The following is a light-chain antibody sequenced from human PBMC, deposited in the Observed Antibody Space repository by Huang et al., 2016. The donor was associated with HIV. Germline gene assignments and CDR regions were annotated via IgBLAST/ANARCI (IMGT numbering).Light chain of an antibody. J-gene: IGKJ4*01. Sequence: EIVLTQSPGTLSLSPGERATLSCRASQSITNYLAWYQPKPGQAPRLRIYDAANRAPGSPGRFSGSGSGTDFTLTISSLEPEDFAVYYCQQRRKWLTFGGGTKVEIK. CDR1: QSITNY. V-gene: IGKV3-11*01. CDR3: QQRRKWLT. CDR2: DAA.